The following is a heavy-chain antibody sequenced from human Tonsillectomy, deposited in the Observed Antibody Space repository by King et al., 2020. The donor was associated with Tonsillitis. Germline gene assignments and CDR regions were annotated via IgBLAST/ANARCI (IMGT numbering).Heavy chain of an antibody. CDR2: ISYDGSNK. CDR1: GFTFSSYA. D-gene: IGHD6-13*01. Sequence: VQLVESGGGVVQPGRSLRLSCAASGFTFSSYAMHWVRQAPGKGLEWVAVISYDGSNKYYADSVKGRFTISRDKSKNTLYLQMNSLRAEDTAVYYCARVIAAAGTAFDYWGQGTLVTVSS. V-gene: IGHV3-30*04. J-gene: IGHJ4*02. CDR3: ARVIAAAGTAFDY.